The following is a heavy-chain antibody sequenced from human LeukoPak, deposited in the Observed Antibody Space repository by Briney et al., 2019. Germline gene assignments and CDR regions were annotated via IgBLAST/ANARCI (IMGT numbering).Heavy chain of an antibody. CDR3: ARDLPGSYSPDPYDY. CDR2: IKQDGSEK. J-gene: IGHJ4*02. D-gene: IGHD3-10*01. Sequence: GGSLRLSCAASGFTFSSYWMSWVRQAPGKGLEWVANIKQDGSEKYYVDSVKGRFTISRDNAKNSLYLQMNSLRAEDTAVYYCARDLPGSYSPDPYDYWGQGTLVTVSS. CDR1: GFTFSSYW. V-gene: IGHV3-7*01.